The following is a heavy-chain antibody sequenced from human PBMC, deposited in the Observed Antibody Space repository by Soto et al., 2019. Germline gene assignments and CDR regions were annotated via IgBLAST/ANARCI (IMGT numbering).Heavy chain of an antibody. CDR2: IYPGDSDT. CDR1: GYSFTSYW. J-gene: IGHJ4*02. CDR3: ARHLSRNNHYYHSNRHASPPWAVDY. Sequence: EESLKISCKGSGYSFTSYWIGWVRQMPGKGLEWMGIIYPGDSDTRYSPSFQGQVTISADKSISTAYLQWSSLKASDTAMYYCARHLSRNNHYYHSNRHASPPWAVDYWGQGTLVTVSS. D-gene: IGHD3-22*01. V-gene: IGHV5-51*01.